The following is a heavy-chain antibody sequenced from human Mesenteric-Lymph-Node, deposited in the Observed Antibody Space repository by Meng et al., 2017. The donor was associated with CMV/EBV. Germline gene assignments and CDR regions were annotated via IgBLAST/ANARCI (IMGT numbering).Heavy chain of an antibody. J-gene: IGHJ4*02. Sequence: GESLKISCAVSGFTFETYAMSWVRQAPGKGLEWVAAISSSSTYIYYADSVKGRFTVSRDNAKKSLYLQINGLRAEDTAMYFCTSIHYGYWGQGTLVTVSS. CDR2: ISSSSTYI. CDR1: GFTFETYA. CDR3: TSIHYGY. D-gene: IGHD3-16*01. V-gene: IGHV3-21*01.